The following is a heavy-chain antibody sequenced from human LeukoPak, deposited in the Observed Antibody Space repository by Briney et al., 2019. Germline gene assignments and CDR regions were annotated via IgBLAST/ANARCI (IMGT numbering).Heavy chain of an antibody. D-gene: IGHD1-26*01. J-gene: IGHJ4*02. CDR3: ARGRKLGAPTYFFDY. CDR1: GFTFSTYA. CDR2: ISGSGDNT. Sequence: QPGGSLRLSCAASGFTFSTYAMNWVRQAPGQGLEWVSGISGSGDNTYYADSVRGRFTISRDKSKSTVYLQMNSLGVEDTAIYYCARGRKLGAPTYFFDYWGQGTLVTVSS. V-gene: IGHV3-23*01.